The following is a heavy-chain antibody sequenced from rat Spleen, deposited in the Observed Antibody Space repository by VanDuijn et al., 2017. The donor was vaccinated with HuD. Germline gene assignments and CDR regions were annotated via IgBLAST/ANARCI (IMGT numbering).Heavy chain of an antibody. CDR1: GFTFSNYY. CDR3: ARGYDGTYVMDA. Sequence: EVQLVESGGGLVQPGRSLKLSCAASGFTFSNYYMAWVRQAPTKGLEWVAYISAGGGNTYYRDSVKGRFTISRDNAKNTQYLEMDSLRSEDTATYYWARGYDGTYVMDAWGQGASVTVSS. V-gene: IGHV5S13*01. CDR2: ISAGGGNT. D-gene: IGHD1-12*02. J-gene: IGHJ4*01.